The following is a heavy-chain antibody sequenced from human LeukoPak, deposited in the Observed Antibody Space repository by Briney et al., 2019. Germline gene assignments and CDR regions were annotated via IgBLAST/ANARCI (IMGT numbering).Heavy chain of an antibody. CDR2: ISNDGSKI. J-gene: IGHJ4*02. CDR3: AQDRGGEQQLIQGFAY. CDR1: GFTFSSYG. V-gene: IGHV3-30*18. Sequence: PGGSLRLSCAASGFTFSSYGMHWVRQAPGKGLEWVAVISNDGSKIYYADSVKGRFTISRDNPKNTLYLQMNSLRTEDTAVYYCAQDRGGEQQLIQGFAYWGQGTLVTVSS. D-gene: IGHD6-13*01.